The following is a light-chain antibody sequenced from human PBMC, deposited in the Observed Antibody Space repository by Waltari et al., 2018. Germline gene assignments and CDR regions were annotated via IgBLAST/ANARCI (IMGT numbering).Light chain of an antibody. Sequence: QSALTQPPSASGSPGHSVTISCTVTARDVGGFRFVSWYQQHPGKAPRLIIYDVIKRPSGVPDRFSGFKSGNTASLTVSGLQPEDEADYFCCSFSCANNVLFGGGTKLTVL. J-gene: IGLJ2*01. CDR1: ARDVGGFRF. V-gene: IGLV2-8*01. CDR3: CSFSCANNVL. CDR2: DVI.